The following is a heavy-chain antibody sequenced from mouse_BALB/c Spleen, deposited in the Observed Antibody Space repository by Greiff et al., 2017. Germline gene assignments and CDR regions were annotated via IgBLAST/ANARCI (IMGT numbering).Heavy chain of an antibody. D-gene: IGHD2-4*01. Sequence: VQLQQSGAELARPGASVKMSCKASGYTFTSYTMHWVKQRPGQGLEWIGYINPSSGYTNYNQKFKDKATLTADKSSSTAYMQLSSLTSEDSAVYYCARSGHKDYDRFAYWGQGTLVTVSA. CDR3: ARSGHKDYDRFAY. J-gene: IGHJ3*01. V-gene: IGHV1-4*01. CDR1: GYTFTSYT. CDR2: INPSSGYT.